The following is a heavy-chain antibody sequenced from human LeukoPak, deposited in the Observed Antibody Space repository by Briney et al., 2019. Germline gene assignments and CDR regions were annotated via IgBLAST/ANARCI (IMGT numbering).Heavy chain of an antibody. D-gene: IGHD3-22*01. CDR1: GGSFSGYY. CDR3: ATSVITKTNDAFDI. Sequence: SETLSLTCAVYGGSFSGYYWSWVRQPPGKGLGWIGEINHSGSTNYHPSLKSRVTISVDTAKNQFSLKLSSVTAADTAVYYCATSVITKTNDAFDIWGQATMVTASS. CDR2: INHSGST. J-gene: IGHJ3*02. V-gene: IGHV4-34*01.